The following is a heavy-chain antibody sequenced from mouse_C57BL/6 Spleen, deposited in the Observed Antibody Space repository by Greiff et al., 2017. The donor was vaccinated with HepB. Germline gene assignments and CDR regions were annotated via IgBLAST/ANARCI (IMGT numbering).Heavy chain of an antibody. CDR3: ARSQLRLLFAY. CDR1: GYTFTDYN. J-gene: IGHJ3*01. CDR2: INPNNGGT. V-gene: IGHV1-18*01. Sequence: EVQLQESGPELVKPGASVKIPCKASGYTFTDYNMDWVKQSHGKSLEWIGDINPNNGGTIYNQKFKGTATLTVDKSSSTAYMELRSLTSEDTAVYYCARSQLRLLFAYWGQGTLVTVSA. D-gene: IGHD3-2*02.